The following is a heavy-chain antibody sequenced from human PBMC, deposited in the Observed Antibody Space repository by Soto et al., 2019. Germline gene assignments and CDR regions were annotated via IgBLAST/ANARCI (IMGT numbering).Heavy chain of an antibody. Sequence: GAAVKGACPSSGYTYTIYAMHWLRQAPGRRLEWMGWINAGNGNTKYSQKFQGRVTITRDTSASTAYMELSSLRSEDTAVYYCARRGIAIGRGFNYPSLGGLDVRAHRATVTVS. CDR3: ARRGIAIGRGFNYPSLGGLDV. CDR2: INAGNGNT. V-gene: IGHV1-3*01. J-gene: IGHJ6*02. CDR1: GYTYTIYA. D-gene: IGHD2-21*01.